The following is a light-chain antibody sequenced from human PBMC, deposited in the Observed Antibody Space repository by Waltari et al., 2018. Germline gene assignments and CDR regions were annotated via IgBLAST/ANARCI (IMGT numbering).Light chain of an antibody. J-gene: IGLJ3*02. CDR2: SNN. CDR3: ATWDDSLHGGV. CDR1: SSNIGSNA. Sequence: QSVLTQPPSASGTPGQRVTISCSGSSSNIGSNAVTWYQQFPGTAPRLLIFSNNQPPSGVPDRFSGSKSGTSASLAISGLQSDDEADYYCATWDDSLHGGVFGGGTRLTFL. V-gene: IGLV1-44*01.